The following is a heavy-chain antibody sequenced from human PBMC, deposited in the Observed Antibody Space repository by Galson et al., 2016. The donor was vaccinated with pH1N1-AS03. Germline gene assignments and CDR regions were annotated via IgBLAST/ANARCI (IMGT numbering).Heavy chain of an antibody. V-gene: IGHV3-23*01. CDR2: VGGSSGTT. Sequence: SLRLSCAASGFTFSSYAMSWVRQVPGKGLEWVSSVGGSSGTTYYADSVKGRFTISRDNAKDSVFLHMSTLKAEDTAVYYCAGVVCGGDGYPLRGYFDLWGRGTVATVSS. D-gene: IGHD2-21*01. CDR3: AGVVCGGDGYPLRGYFDL. J-gene: IGHJ2*01. CDR1: GFTFSSYA.